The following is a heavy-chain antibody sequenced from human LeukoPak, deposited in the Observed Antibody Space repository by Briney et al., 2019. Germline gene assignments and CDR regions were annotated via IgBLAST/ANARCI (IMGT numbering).Heavy chain of an antibody. D-gene: IGHD6-19*01. CDR3: ARHFSNGWVYYYGMDV. CDR1: GGSISSDSYY. Sequence: SETLSLTCTVSGGSISSDSYYWGWIRQPPGKGLQWIGSIYYSGSTYYSSSLKSRVTMSVDTSKNQFSLKLSSVTAADTAVYNCARHFSNGWVYYYGMDVWGQGTTVTVSS. CDR2: IYYSGST. V-gene: IGHV4-39*01. J-gene: IGHJ6*02.